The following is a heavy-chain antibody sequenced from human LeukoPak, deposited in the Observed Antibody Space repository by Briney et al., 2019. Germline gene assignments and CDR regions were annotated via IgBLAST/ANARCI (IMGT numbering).Heavy chain of an antibody. J-gene: IGHJ3*02. CDR2: IHYSGST. V-gene: IGHV4-59*01. CDR3: AREWSAFDI. Sequence: SETLSLTCTVSGGSISSYYWSWIRQPPGKGLEWIGFIHYSGSTSYNPSLQSRATLSVDTSKNQFSLRLTSVSAADTAMYYCAREWSAFDIWGPGTMVTVSS. D-gene: IGHD3-3*01. CDR1: GGSISSYY.